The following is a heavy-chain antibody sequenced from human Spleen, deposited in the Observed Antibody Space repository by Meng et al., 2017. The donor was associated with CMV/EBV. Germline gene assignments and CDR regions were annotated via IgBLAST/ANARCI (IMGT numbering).Heavy chain of an antibody. D-gene: IGHD1-26*01. V-gene: IGHV4-31*03. CDR1: GASSSSGGFY. J-gene: IGHJ4*02. Sequence: KASGASSSSGGFYWSWIRQHPGKGLEWIGFIYFSGTTYYNPSLKSRITLSLDTSKNQFSLKPTSVTAADTAVYYCARDIVGTNYFDYWGQGILVTVSS. CDR2: IYFSGTT. CDR3: ARDIVGTNYFDY.